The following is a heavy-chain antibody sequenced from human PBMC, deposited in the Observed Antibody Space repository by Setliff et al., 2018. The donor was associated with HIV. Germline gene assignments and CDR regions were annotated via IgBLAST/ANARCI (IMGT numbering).Heavy chain of an antibody. CDR2: IYHSGST. CDR1: DYSISSGYY. CDR3: ARVVVVAATPLVFDY. D-gene: IGHD2-15*01. V-gene: IGHV4-38-2*02. Sequence: LSLTCTVSDYSISSGYYWGWIRQPPGKGLEWIGSIYHSGSTYYNPSLKSRVTISVDTSKNQFSLKLSSVTAADTAVYYCARVVVVAATPLVFDYWGQGTLVTVSS. J-gene: IGHJ4*02.